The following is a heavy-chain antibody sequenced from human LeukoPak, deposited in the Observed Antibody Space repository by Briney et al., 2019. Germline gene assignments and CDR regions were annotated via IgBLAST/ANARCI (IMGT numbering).Heavy chain of an antibody. Sequence: GGSLRLSCAATGFTFSSYAMSWVRQARGKGLEWVSAISGSGGSTYYADSVKGRFTISRDNSKNTLYLQMNSLRAEDTAVYYCATDSSGWSYWGQGTLVAVSS. V-gene: IGHV3-23*01. CDR3: ATDSSGWSY. J-gene: IGHJ4*02. CDR1: GFTFSSYA. CDR2: ISGSGGST. D-gene: IGHD6-19*01.